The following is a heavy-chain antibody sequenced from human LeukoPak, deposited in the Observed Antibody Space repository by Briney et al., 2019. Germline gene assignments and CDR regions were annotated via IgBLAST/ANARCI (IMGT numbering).Heavy chain of an antibody. CDR3: AKDSYGSGTYPAYFDY. D-gene: IGHD3-10*01. CDR2: IRYDGSIK. Sequence: PGGSLRLSCAASGFTFSTYWMHWVRQAPGKGLEWVSFIRYDGSIKYYADSVEGRFTISRDNSKNTLYLQMNSLRAEDTAVYYCAKDSYGSGTYPAYFDYWGQGTLVTVSS. CDR1: GFTFSTYW. V-gene: IGHV3-30*02. J-gene: IGHJ4*02.